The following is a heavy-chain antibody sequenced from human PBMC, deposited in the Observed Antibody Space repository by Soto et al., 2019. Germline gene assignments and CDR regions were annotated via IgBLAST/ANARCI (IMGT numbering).Heavy chain of an antibody. CDR2: ISGTGTSA. Sequence: XVCLRLSCAASGLSFSNYSMNWVRQAPGKGLEWVSVISGTGTSAYYADSVKGRFTISRDNSKNALYLQMNSLRAEDTAIYFCVKAGNAWYSRGSFDLCGRGTLVTVSS. CDR3: VKAGNAWYSRGSFDL. J-gene: IGHJ3*01. D-gene: IGHD6-19*01. CDR1: GLSFSNYS. V-gene: IGHV3-23*01.